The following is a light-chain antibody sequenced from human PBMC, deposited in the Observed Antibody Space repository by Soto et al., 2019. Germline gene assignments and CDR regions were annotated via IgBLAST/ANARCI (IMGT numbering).Light chain of an antibody. CDR3: QHYNNWPPWT. V-gene: IGKV3-15*01. CDR1: QSVSSN. CDR2: GAS. Sequence: EIVMTQSPATLSVSPGERATLSCRASQSVSSNLAWYQQKPGQAPRLLIYGASTRATGIPARFSGSGSGTEFTLNHSSLQSEDFAVYYCQHYNNWPPWTFGQGTKVEIK. J-gene: IGKJ1*01.